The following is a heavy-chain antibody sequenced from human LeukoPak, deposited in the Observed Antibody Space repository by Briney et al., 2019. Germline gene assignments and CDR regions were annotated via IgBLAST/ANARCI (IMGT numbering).Heavy chain of an antibody. Sequence: QSGGSLRLSCAASGFTFSSYGMHWVRQAPGKGLEWVAVIWYDGSNKYYADSVKGRFTISRDNSKNTLYLQMNSLRAEDTAVYYCARDGGIAAAGPYFDYWGQGTLVTVSS. J-gene: IGHJ4*02. CDR1: GFTFSSYG. CDR2: IWYDGSNK. D-gene: IGHD6-13*01. CDR3: ARDGGIAAAGPYFDY. V-gene: IGHV3-33*01.